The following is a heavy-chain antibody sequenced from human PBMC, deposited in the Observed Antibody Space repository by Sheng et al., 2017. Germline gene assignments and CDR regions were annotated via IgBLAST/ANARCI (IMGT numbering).Heavy chain of an antibody. J-gene: IGHJ4*02. D-gene: IGHD2-15*01. CDR3: ARERRDRGGGARLWWYLDY. V-gene: IGHV1-69*05. CDR2: IIPIFGTA. CDR1: GGTFSSYA. Sequence: QVQLVQSGAEVKKPGSSVKVSCKASGGTFSSYAISWVRQAPGQGLEWMGGIIPIFGTANYAQKFQGRVTITTDESTSTAYMELSSLRSEDTAVYYCARERRDRGGGARLWWYLDYWGQGTLVTVSS.